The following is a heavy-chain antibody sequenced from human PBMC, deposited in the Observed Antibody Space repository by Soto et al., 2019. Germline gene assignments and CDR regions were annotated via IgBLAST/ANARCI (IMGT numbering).Heavy chain of an antibody. V-gene: IGHV1-24*01. D-gene: IGHD4-4*01. J-gene: IGHJ6*03. CDR3: ARASYSNFYYYYYYMDV. Sequence: ASVKVSCKVSGYTLTELSMHWVRQAPGKGLEWMGCFDPEDGETIYAQKFQGRVTMTKDTSTDTAYMELSSLRSEDTAVYYCARASYSNFYYYYYYMDVWGKGTTVTISS. CDR1: GYTLTELS. CDR2: FDPEDGET.